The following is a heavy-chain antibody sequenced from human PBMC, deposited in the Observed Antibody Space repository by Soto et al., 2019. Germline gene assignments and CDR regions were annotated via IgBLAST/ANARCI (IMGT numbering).Heavy chain of an antibody. D-gene: IGHD6-13*01. J-gene: IGHJ5*02. CDR1: GGTFSSYT. CDR3: ARDIAAAIPNWFDP. V-gene: IGHV1-69*08. CDR2: IIPILGIA. Sequence: QVQLVQSGAEAKKPGSSVKVSCKASGGTFSSYTISWVRQAPGQGLEWMGRIIPILGIANYAQKFQGRVTITADKSTSTAYMELSSLRSEDTAVYYCARDIAAAIPNWFDPWGQGTLVTVSS.